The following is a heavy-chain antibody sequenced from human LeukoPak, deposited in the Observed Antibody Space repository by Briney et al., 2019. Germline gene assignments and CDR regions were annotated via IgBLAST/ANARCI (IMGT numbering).Heavy chain of an antibody. Sequence: GGSLRLSCAASGFTFDDYGMSWVCQAPGKGLEWVSGINWNGGNTGYADSVKGRFTISRDNVKNSLYLQMNSLRAEDTALYYCARAPGVRYYYYMDVWGKGTTVTVSS. J-gene: IGHJ6*03. D-gene: IGHD2-8*01. V-gene: IGHV3-20*04. CDR3: ARAPGVRYYYYMDV. CDR2: INWNGGNT. CDR1: GFTFDDYG.